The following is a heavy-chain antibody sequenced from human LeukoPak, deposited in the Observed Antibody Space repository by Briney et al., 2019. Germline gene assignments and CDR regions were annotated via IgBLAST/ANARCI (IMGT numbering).Heavy chain of an antibody. V-gene: IGHV1-69*06. CDR2: IIPIFGTA. CDR1: GYTFTGYY. D-gene: IGHD3-9*01. Sequence: SVKVSCKASGYTFTGYYMHWVRQAPGQGLEWMGRIIPIFGTANYAQKFQGRVTITADKSTSTAYMELSSLRSEDTAVYYCARAFYDILTGYYPNWFDPWGQGTLVTVSS. J-gene: IGHJ5*02. CDR3: ARAFYDILTGYYPNWFDP.